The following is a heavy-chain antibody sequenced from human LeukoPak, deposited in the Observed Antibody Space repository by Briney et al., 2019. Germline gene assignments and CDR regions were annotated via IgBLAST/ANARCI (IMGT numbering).Heavy chain of an antibody. CDR2: IKSDGST. J-gene: IGHJ4*02. CDR1: RFTFSNAW. V-gene: IGHV3-74*01. CDR3: ARDHYYSVDY. Sequence: GGSLRLSCAASRFTFSNAWMHWVRQAPGKGLVWVSLIKSDGSTIYADSVKGRFTISRDNAKSTIYLQMNSLRVEDTAVYYCARDHYYSVDYWGQGTLVTVSS. D-gene: IGHD1-26*01.